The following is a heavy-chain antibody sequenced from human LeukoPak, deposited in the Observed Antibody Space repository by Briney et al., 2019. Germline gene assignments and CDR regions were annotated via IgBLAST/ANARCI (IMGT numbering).Heavy chain of an antibody. Sequence: GGSLRLSCAASGFTFSNYWMSWVRQAPGKGLEWVAHINKDGSEIYYVDSVKGRFTISRDNAKSSLSLQMNSLRVEDTAVYYCSRDKVTYWGQGILVTVSS. CDR2: INKDGSEI. CDR1: GFTFSNYW. J-gene: IGHJ4*02. CDR3: SRDKVTY. V-gene: IGHV3-7*01.